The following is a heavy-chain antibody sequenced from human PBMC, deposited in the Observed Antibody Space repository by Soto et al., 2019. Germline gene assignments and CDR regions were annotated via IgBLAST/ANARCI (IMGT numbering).Heavy chain of an antibody. J-gene: IGHJ4*02. CDR3: ARGSSSWYGHRIRYFDY. CDR1: GYTFTGYY. CDR2: INPNSGGT. V-gene: IGHV1-2*04. D-gene: IGHD6-13*01. Sequence: EASVKVSCKASGYTFTGYYMHWVRQAPGQGLEWMGWINPNSGGTNYAQKFQGWVTMTRDTSISTAYMELSRLRSDDTAVYYCARGSSSWYGHRIRYFDYWGQGTLVTVSS.